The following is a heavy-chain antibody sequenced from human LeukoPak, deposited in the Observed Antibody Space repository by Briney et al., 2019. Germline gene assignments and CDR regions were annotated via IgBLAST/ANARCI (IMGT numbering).Heavy chain of an antibody. CDR1: GFTFDDYG. J-gene: IGHJ4*02. Sequence: PGGSLRPSCAASGFTFDDYGMSWVRQAPGKGLEWVSGINWNGGSTGYADSVKGRFTISTDNAKNSLYLQMNSLRAEDTAFYYCARADSYYYDSSGYDYWGQGTLVTVSS. V-gene: IGHV3-20*04. D-gene: IGHD3-22*01. CDR3: ARADSYYYDSSGYDY. CDR2: INWNGGST.